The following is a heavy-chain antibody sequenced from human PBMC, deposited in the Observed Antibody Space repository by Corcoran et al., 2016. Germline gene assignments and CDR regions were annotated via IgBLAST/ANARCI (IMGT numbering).Heavy chain of an antibody. V-gene: IGHV4-34*01. CDR3: ARRFQILGRDHHNWFHP. D-gene: IGHD1-26*01. J-gene: IGHJ5*02. Sequence: QQQQWGAGLLKPSETLSLTCAVYGGSFSGYYWSWIRQPPGKGLEWIGEINHSGSTNYNPSLKSRVTISVDTSKNQFSLKLSSVTAADKAVYYCARRFQILGRDHHNWFHPWGQGTLVTVSS. CDR1: GGSFSGYY. CDR2: INHSGST.